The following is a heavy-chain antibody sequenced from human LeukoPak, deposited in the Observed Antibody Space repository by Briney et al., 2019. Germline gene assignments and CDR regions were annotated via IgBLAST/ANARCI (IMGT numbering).Heavy chain of an antibody. J-gene: IGHJ4*02. V-gene: IGHV3-30*02. Sequence: GGSLRLSCAASGFSFSHFGMHWVRQAPGKGLEWVAFIHYDGTSKYYADSVRGRFTISTDNSKNTLYLQMNSLRVEDTAVYYCAKGVGDSLFGVPKDWGQGTLVTVSS. D-gene: IGHD3-3*01. CDR1: GFSFSHFG. CDR2: IHYDGTSK. CDR3: AKGVGDSLFGVPKD.